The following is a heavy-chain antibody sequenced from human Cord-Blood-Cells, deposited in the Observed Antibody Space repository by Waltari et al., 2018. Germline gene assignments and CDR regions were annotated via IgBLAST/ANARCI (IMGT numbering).Heavy chain of an antibody. CDR3: ARLGGWELYYFDY. Sequence: QVQLVQSGAAGKKRGCSVKVPCKASGGTFSRYAIGWVRQAPGQGLEWMGGIIPIFGTANYAQKFQGRVTITADESTSTAYMELSSLRSEDTAVYYCARLGGWELYYFDYWGQGTLVTVSS. CDR1: GGTFSRYA. D-gene: IGHD1-26*01. CDR2: IIPIFGTA. J-gene: IGHJ4*02. V-gene: IGHV1-69*01.